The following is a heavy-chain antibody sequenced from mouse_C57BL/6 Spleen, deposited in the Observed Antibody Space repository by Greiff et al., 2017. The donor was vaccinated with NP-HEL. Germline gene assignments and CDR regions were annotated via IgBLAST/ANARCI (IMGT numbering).Heavy chain of an antibody. CDR1: GYTFTSYW. J-gene: IGHJ3*01. Sequence: QVQLQQPGAELVKPGASVKMSCKASGYTFTSYWITWVKQRPAQGLEWIGDIYPGSGSTNYNEKFKSKATLTVDTSSSTAYMQLSSLTSEDSAVYYCASDDYDEAWFAYWGQGTLVTVSA. D-gene: IGHD2-4*01. CDR2: IYPGSGST. CDR3: ASDDYDEAWFAY. V-gene: IGHV1-55*01.